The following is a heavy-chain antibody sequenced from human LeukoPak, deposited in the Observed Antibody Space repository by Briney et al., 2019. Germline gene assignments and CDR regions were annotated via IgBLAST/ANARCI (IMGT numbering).Heavy chain of an antibody. CDR2: IYYSGST. V-gene: IGHV4-39*01. CDR3: ARHNTDVLRFLENYYYMDV. Sequence: SETLSLTCTVSDDSISSSAYYWGWIRQPPGKGLEWIGSIYYSGSTYYNPSLKSRVTISVDTSKNQFSLKLSSVTAADTAVYYCARHNTDVLRFLENYYYMDVWGKGTTVTVSS. D-gene: IGHD3-3*01. CDR1: DDSISSSAYY. J-gene: IGHJ6*03.